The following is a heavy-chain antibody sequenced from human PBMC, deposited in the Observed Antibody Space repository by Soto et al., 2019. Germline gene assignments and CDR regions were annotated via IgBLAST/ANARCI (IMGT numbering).Heavy chain of an antibody. CDR1: GGTFSSYT. CDR2: IIPILGIA. V-gene: IGHV1-69*02. Sequence: QVQLVQSGAEVKKPGSSVKVSCKAPGGTFSSYTISWVRQAPGQGLEWMGRIIPILGIANYAQKFKGRVTITADKSTSTAYMELSSLRSEDPAVYYCARGPEYCIGGSCYRYFDLWGLGTLVTVSS. CDR3: ARGPEYCIGGSCYRYFDL. J-gene: IGHJ2*01. D-gene: IGHD2-15*01.